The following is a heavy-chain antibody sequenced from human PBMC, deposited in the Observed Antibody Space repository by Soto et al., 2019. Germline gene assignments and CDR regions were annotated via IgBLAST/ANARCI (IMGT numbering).Heavy chain of an antibody. CDR1: GFTLSSYA. Sequence: EVQPLESGGGLVQPGGSLRLSCAASGFTLSSYAMSWVRQAPGKGLEWVSAISGSGNRTFHADSVKGRFTISRDNAKNALYLQMNSLRVEDTAVYYCAKEVTSGSYSHYYYGLDVWGQGTMVTVSS. V-gene: IGHV3-23*01. D-gene: IGHD1-26*01. CDR3: AKEVTSGSYSHYYYGLDV. CDR2: ISGSGNRT. J-gene: IGHJ6*02.